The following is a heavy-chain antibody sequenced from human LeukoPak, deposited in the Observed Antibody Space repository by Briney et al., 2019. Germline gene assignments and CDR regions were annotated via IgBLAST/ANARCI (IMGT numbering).Heavy chain of an antibody. CDR2: INHSGST. CDR1: GGSFSGYY. Sequence: SETLSLTCAVYGGSFSGYYWSWIRQPPGKGLEWIGEINHSGSTNYNPSLKSRVTISVDTSKNQFSLKLSSVTAADTAVYYCARASSGSRGHYYYGMDVWGQGTTVTVSS. V-gene: IGHV4-34*01. D-gene: IGHD6-19*01. CDR3: ARASSGSRGHYYYGMDV. J-gene: IGHJ6*02.